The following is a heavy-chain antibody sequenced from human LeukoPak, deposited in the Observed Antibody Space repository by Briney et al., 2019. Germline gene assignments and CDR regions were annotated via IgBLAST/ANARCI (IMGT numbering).Heavy chain of an antibody. D-gene: IGHD3-9*01. CDR2: IGRQGDSDAT. Sequence: GGSLRLSCAASGLTFSGSGIHWVRQASGKGLEWLGRIGRQGDSDATRYAASLKGEFTISRVDSRNTAYLQMNSLKTEDTAVYYCAGDYNFLTGLNYWGQGTLVTVSS. J-gene: IGHJ4*02. V-gene: IGHV3-73*01. CDR3: AGDYNFLTGLNY. CDR1: GLTFSGSG.